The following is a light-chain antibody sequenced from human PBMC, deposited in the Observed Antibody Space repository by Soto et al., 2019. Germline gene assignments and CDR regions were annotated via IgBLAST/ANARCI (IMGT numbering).Light chain of an antibody. J-gene: IGLJ1*01. CDR3: TSYTSSSTFYV. V-gene: IGLV2-14*02. Sequence: QSVLTQPASVSGSPGQSITISCTGTSSDVGSYNLVSWHQHHPGKAPKLMIYQVSNRPSGVSNRFSGSKSGNTASLTISGLQAEDEADYYCTSYTSSSTFYVFGTGTKVTVL. CDR1: SSDVGSYNL. CDR2: QVS.